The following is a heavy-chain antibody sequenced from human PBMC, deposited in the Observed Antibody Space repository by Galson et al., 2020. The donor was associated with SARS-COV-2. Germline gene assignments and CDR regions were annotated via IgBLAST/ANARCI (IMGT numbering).Heavy chain of an antibody. CDR2: FNHSEDT. Sequence: SETLSLPCAVPDGSFSTNSWTWIPQSPARGLDWFGEFNHSEDTDYNPSLKSRVSLSIDTSKNQFSLRLTSVTAADTAVYYCARGRLHYGSGGDYAGVRYDYMDGWGKGTTVTVSS. J-gene: IGHJ6*03. D-gene: IGHD3-10*01. CDR3: ARGRLHYGSGGDYAGVRYDYMDG. CDR1: DGSFSTNS. V-gene: IGHV4-34*01.